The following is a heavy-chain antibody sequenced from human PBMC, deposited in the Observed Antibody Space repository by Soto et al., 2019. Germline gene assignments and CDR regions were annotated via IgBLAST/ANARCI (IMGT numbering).Heavy chain of an antibody. CDR1: GASVSGASYY. Sequence: QVQLQESGPGLVQPSETLSLSCTVSGASVSGASYYWSWIWQPPGKGLEWIGNINHSGATNYNPSLKTRATISVDTSRKQFSLKLSSVTSADTAVYYCARGLDFFGSGSPDLNGYWGQGTLVTVSS. V-gene: IGHV4-61*01. CDR2: INHSGAT. CDR3: ARGLDFFGSGSPDLNGY. D-gene: IGHD3-10*01. J-gene: IGHJ4*02.